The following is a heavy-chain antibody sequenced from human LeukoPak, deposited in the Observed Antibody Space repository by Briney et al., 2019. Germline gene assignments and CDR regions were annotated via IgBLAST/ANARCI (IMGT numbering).Heavy chain of an antibody. Sequence: PSETLSLTCTVSGGSISSYYWSWIRQPPGQGLEWIGYIYYSGSTNYNPSLKSRVTISVDTSKNQFSLKLSSVTAADTAVYYCARGRERELLFDYWGQGTLVTVSS. CDR1: GGSISSYY. CDR3: ARGRERELLFDY. V-gene: IGHV4-59*01. J-gene: IGHJ4*02. D-gene: IGHD1-26*01. CDR2: IYYSGST.